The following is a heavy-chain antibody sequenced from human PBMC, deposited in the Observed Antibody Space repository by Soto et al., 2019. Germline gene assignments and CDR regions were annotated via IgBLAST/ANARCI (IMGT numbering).Heavy chain of an antibody. J-gene: IGHJ6*02. V-gene: IGHV4-39*01. CDR3: ARHFGSREYYYYYGMDV. CDR2: IYYSGST. D-gene: IGHD6-13*01. Sequence: SETLSLTCTVSGGSISSSGYYWGWIRQPPGKGLEWIGSIYYSGSTYYNPSLKSRVTISVDTSKNQFSLKLSSVTAADTAVYYCARHFGSREYYYYYGMDVWGQGTTVTVSS. CDR1: GGSISSSGYY.